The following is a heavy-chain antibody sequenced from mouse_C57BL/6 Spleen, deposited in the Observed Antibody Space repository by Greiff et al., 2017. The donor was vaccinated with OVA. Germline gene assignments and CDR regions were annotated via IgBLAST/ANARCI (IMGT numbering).Heavy chain of an antibody. J-gene: IGHJ1*03. V-gene: IGHV14-1*01. CDR3: TTRYGSSYGYWYFDV. CDR1: GFNIKDYY. D-gene: IGHD1-1*01. CDR2: IDPEDGDT. Sequence: EVQLQESGAELVRPGASVKLSCTASGFNIKDYYMHWVKQRPEQGLEWIGRIDPEDGDTEYAPKFQGKATMTADTSSNTAYLQLSSLTSEDTAVYYCTTRYGSSYGYWYFDVWGTGTTVTVSS.